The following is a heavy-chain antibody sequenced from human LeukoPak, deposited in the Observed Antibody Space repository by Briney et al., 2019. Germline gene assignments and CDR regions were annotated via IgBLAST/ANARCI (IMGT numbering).Heavy chain of an antibody. Sequence: PGGSLRLSCAASGFTFSSYAMSWVRQAPGKGLEWVSAISGSGGSTYYADSVKGRFTISRDNSKNTLYLQMNSRRAEDTAVYYCAKEFYMWNRSTGGFYYYYYMDVWGKGTTVTVSS. CDR2: ISGSGGST. V-gene: IGHV3-23*01. J-gene: IGHJ6*03. CDR1: GFTFSSYA. D-gene: IGHD3-16*01. CDR3: AKEFYMWNRSTGGFYYYYYMDV.